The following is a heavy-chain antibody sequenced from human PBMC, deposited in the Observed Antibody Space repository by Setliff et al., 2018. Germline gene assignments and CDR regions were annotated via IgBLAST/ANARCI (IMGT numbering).Heavy chain of an antibody. CDR2: FYHSGSM. V-gene: IGHV4-4*09. D-gene: IGHD5-12*01. CDR1: GGSISSSY. J-gene: IGHJ4*02. Sequence: SSETLSLTCTVSGGSISSSYWSWIRQPPGKGLEWIGYFYHSGSMNYNPSLKGRVTMSVDTSNNQLSLKLTSVTAADTAVYYCARAKDGYDFDYFDYWGQGTPVTVSS. CDR3: ARAKDGYDFDYFDY.